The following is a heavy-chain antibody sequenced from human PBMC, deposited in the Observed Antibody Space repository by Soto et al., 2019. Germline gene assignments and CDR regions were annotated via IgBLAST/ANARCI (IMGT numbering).Heavy chain of an antibody. CDR2: IYSSGST. V-gene: IGHV4-4*07. Sequence: SETLSLTCTVTGGTISGYYWTWIRQSAGGGLEWIGRIYSSGSTNYNPSLKSRVTISLDTSMNHFSLRLSSVTADDTAVYYCVRAHALGFSNWFDPWGRGTLVTVSS. CDR3: VRAHALGFSNWFDP. J-gene: IGHJ5*02. D-gene: IGHD3-10*01. CDR1: GGTISGYY.